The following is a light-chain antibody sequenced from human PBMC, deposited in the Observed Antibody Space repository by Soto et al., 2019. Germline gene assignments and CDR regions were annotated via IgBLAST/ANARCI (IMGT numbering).Light chain of an antibody. V-gene: IGLV2-23*02. Sequence: QSALTRPASVSGSPGQSITISCTGTSSDVGNYNLVSWYQQHPGKAPKLIIYEVNKRPSGVSNRFSGSKSGNTASLTISGLQAEDEADYYCCSYAGSATWVFGGGTKLTVL. J-gene: IGLJ3*02. CDR3: CSYAGSATWV. CDR1: SSDVGNYNL. CDR2: EVN.